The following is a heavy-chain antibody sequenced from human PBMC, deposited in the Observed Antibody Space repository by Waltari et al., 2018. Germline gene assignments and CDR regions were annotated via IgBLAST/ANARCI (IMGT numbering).Heavy chain of an antibody. J-gene: IGHJ3*02. D-gene: IGHD3-3*01. CDR2: IIPIHATA. V-gene: IGHV1-69*11. CDR3: AREANIAIFGMAARGAFDI. Sequence: QVQLVQSGAEVKKPGSSVKVSCKASGGTFSSYAINWVRQAPGQGLEWMGGIIPIHATANYAQKFQGRVTITADESTSTAYMELSSLRSDDTAVYYCAREANIAIFGMAARGAFDIWGQGTMVTVSS. CDR1: GGTFSSYA.